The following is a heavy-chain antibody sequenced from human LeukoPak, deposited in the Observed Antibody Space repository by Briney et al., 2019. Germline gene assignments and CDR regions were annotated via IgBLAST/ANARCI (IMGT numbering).Heavy chain of an antibody. CDR3: ATESSLSN. D-gene: IGHD3-16*02. CDR2: ISYDGGYQ. V-gene: IGHV3-30*03. Sequence: GESLRLSCAASGFNFGSYAMDWVRQAPGKGLEWVGDISYDGGYQSYAVSVRGRFTISRDNSKNTLFLQMNSLRPEDAAVYYCATESSLSNWGHGTLVTVSS. CDR1: GFNFGSYA. J-gene: IGHJ4*01.